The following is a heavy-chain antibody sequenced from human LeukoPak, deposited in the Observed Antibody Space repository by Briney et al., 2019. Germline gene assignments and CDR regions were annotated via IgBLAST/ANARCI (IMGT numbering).Heavy chain of an antibody. Sequence: GGSLRLSCAASGFTVSSYAMTWVRQAPGKGLEWVSAIGYSAGDAYYADSVKGRFTISRDNSMNTLYLQMSSLRADDTALYYCAKDDDGHHHGVDHWGQGTLVTVSS. D-gene: IGHD4-17*01. CDR1: GFTVSSYA. V-gene: IGHV3-23*01. CDR2: IGYSAGDA. J-gene: IGHJ4*02. CDR3: AKDDDGHHHGVDH.